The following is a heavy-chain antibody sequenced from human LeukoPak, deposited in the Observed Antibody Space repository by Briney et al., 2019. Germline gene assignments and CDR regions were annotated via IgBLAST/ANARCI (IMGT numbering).Heavy chain of an antibody. CDR1: GGTFSSYA. CDR3: ARDGGWGSHDYWFDP. J-gene: IGHJ5*02. V-gene: IGHV1-69*01. Sequence: SVKVSYKASGGTFSSYAISWVRQAPGQGLEWMGGIIPIFGTANYAQKFQGRVTITADESTSTAYMELSSLRSEDTAVYYCARDGGWGSHDYWFDPWGQGTLVTVSS. D-gene: IGHD3-16*01. CDR2: IIPIFGTA.